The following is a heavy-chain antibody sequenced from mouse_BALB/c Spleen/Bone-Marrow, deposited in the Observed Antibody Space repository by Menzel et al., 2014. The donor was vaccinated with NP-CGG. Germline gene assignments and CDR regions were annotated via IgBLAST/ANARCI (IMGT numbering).Heavy chain of an antibody. V-gene: IGHV14-3*02. CDR3: ARGYYDYALDY. D-gene: IGHD2-4*01. CDR1: GFNIKDTY. Sequence: VHVKQSGAELVKPGASVKLSCTASGFNIKDTYMHWVKQRPEQGLEWIGRIDPANGNTKYDPKFQGKATITADTSSNTAYLQLSSLTSEDTAVYCCARGYYDYALDYWGQGTTLTVSS. J-gene: IGHJ2*01. CDR2: IDPANGNT.